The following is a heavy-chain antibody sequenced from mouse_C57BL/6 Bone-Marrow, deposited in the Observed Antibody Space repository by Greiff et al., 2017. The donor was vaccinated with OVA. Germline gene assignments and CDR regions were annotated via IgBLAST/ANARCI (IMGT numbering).Heavy chain of an antibody. V-gene: IGHV5-4*01. D-gene: IGHD5-5*01. CDR1: GFTFSSYA. CDR3: ARALPWFAY. CDR2: ISDGGSYT. J-gene: IGHJ3*01. Sequence: EVQVVESGGGLVKPGGSLKLSCAASGFTFSSYAMSWVRQTPEKRLEWVATISDGGSYTYYPDNVKGRFTISRDNAKNNLYLQMSHLKSEDTAMYYCARALPWFAYWGQGTLVTVSA.